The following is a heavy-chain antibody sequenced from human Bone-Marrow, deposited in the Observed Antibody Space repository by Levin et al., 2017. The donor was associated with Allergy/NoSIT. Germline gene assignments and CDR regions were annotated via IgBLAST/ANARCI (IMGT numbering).Heavy chain of an antibody. J-gene: IGHJ3*02. CDR2: ITRDSTYM. CDR3: ARDEVMGATGDTFDI. Sequence: GGSLRLSCAASGFTFSSYTMNWVRQTPGKGLEWVSTITRDSTYMYYADSVKGRFTISRDNAKNSLYLQMNSLGAEDTALYYCARDEVMGATGDTFDIWGQGTMVTVSS. D-gene: IGHD2-8*01. CDR1: GFTFSSYT. V-gene: IGHV3-21*01.